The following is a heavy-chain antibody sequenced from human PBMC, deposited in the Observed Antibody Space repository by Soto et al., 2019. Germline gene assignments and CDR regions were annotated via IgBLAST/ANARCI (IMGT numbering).Heavy chain of an antibody. J-gene: IGHJ6*03. CDR3: SRDCGYCSSTSAYYYYYMDV. V-gene: IGHV3-33*01. D-gene: IGHD2-2*01. CDR2: IWYDGSNK. Sequence: HPGGSLRLSCAASGFTFSSYGMHWVRQAPGKGLEWVAVIWYDGSNKYYADSVKGRFTISRDNSKNTLYPQMNSLRAEDTAVYYCSRDCGYCSSTSAYYYYYMDVWGKGTTVTVSS. CDR1: GFTFSSYG.